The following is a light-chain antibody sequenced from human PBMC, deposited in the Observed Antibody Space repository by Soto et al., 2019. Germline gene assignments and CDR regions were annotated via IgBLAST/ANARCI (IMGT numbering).Light chain of an antibody. Sequence: EIVLTQSPATLSLSPGERVTLSCRASQNVSTYLAWYQQKPGQAPRLLIYDASDRATGIPARFSGSGSGTDLTLTISSPEPEDSAVYYCQQRTNWLTFGPGTKVDIK. J-gene: IGKJ3*01. CDR2: DAS. V-gene: IGKV3-11*01. CDR1: QNVSTY. CDR3: QQRTNWLT.